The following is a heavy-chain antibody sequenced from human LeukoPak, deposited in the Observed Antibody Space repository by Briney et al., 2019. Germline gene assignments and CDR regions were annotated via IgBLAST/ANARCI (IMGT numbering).Heavy chain of an antibody. J-gene: IGHJ4*02. CDR1: GXPFSTYG. V-gene: IGHV3-33*01. CDR2: IWYDGSNK. CDR3: ARASGPFDY. D-gene: IGHD1-14*01. Sequence: GRSLRLSCAASGXPFSTYGMHWVRQAPGNGLEWVAVIWYDGSNKYYTDSVKGRFTISRDNSKNTLYLQMDSLRAEDTALYYCARASGPFDYWGQGTLVTVSS.